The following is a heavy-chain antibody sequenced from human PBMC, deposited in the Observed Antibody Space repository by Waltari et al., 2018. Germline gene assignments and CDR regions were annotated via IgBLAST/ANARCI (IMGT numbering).Heavy chain of an antibody. J-gene: IGHJ4*02. CDR1: GGTFSSYA. Sequence: QVQLVQSGAEVKKPGSSVKVSCKASGGTFSSYAISWVRQAPGQGLEWMGGIIPILGIANYAQKFQGRVTITADKSTSTAYMELSSLRSEDTAVYYCARGTPSPGVGDYIPPDYWGQGTLVTVSS. D-gene: IGHD4-17*01. CDR2: IIPILGIA. CDR3: ARGTPSPGVGDYIPPDY. V-gene: IGHV1-69*10.